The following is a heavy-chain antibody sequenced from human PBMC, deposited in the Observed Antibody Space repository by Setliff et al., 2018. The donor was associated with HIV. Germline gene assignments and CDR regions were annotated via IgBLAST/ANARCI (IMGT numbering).Heavy chain of an antibody. D-gene: IGHD3-16*01. V-gene: IGHV6-1*01. CDR3: ARGGDWDYNYYMDV. J-gene: IGHJ6*03. CDR1: GGSVSSNTAA. CDR2: TYYRSKWSN. Sequence: SQTLSLTCAISGGSVSSNTAAWNWIRQSPSRGLEWLGRTYYRSKWSNDCAVSVKSRITINPDTSKNQFSLQLNSVTPEDTAAYFCARGGDWDYNYYMDVWDKGTTVTVSS.